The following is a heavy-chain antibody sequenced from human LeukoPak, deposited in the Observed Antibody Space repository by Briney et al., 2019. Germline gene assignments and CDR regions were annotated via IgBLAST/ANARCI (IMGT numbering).Heavy chain of an antibody. Sequence: GGSLRLSCVACGFTFVNYAMSWVRQAPGKGLEWVSAVVGNGDITFYADSVKGRFTISRDNSRNTVYLQIHSLRVEDTAVYYCAKARLSTGWAYNDYWGQGTLVTVSS. CDR2: VVGNGDIT. V-gene: IGHV3-23*01. CDR3: AKARLSTGWAYNDY. CDR1: GFTFVNYA. D-gene: IGHD6-19*01. J-gene: IGHJ4*02.